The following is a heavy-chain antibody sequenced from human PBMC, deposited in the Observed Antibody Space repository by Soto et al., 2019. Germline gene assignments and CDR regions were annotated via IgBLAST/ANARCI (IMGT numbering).Heavy chain of an antibody. CDR3: AKQARLGELSLDVVPHDFDY. CDR1: GFTFSSYA. CDR2: ISGSGGST. J-gene: IGHJ4*02. Sequence: EVQLLESGGGLVQPGGSLRLSCAASGFTFSSYAMSWVRQAPGKGLEWVSAISGSGGSTSYADSVKGRFTISRDNSKNTLYLQMNSLRVEDTAVYYCAKQARLGELSLDVVPHDFDYWGQGTLVTVSS. D-gene: IGHD3-16*02. V-gene: IGHV3-23*01.